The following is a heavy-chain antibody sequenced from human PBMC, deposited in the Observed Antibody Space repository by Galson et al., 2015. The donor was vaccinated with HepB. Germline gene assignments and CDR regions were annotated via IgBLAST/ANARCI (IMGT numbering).Heavy chain of an antibody. J-gene: IGHJ4*02. Sequence: SLRLSCAASGFTFSSYSMNWVRQAPGKGLEWVSSISSSSSYIYYADSLKGRFTISRDNAKNSLYLQMNSLRAEDTAVYYCARDWSGSYPNFDYWGQGTLVTVSS. CDR2: ISSSSSYI. D-gene: IGHD1-26*01. CDR3: ARDWSGSYPNFDY. CDR1: GFTFSSYS. V-gene: IGHV3-21*01.